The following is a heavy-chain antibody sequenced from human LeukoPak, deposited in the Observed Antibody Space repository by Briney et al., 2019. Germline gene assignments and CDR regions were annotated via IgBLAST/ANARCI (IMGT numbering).Heavy chain of an antibody. D-gene: IGHD3-10*01. CDR2: ISGSGGST. J-gene: IGHJ3*02. Sequence: GGSLRLSCAASGFTFSSYAMSWVRQAPGKGLEWVSAISGSGGSTYYADSVKGRCTISRDNSKNTLYLQMNSLRAEDTAVYYCARVFSPLIWFGELLHPNAFDIWGQGTMVTVSS. CDR1: GFTFSSYA. V-gene: IGHV3-23*01. CDR3: ARVFSPLIWFGELLHPNAFDI.